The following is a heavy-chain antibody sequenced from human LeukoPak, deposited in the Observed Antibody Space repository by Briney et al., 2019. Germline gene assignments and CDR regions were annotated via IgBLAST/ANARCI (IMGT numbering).Heavy chain of an antibody. V-gene: IGHV1-69*04. Sequence: SVKVSCKASGGTFSSYAISWVRQAPGQGLEWMGRIIPIFGIANYAQKFQGRVTITRDTSASTAYMELSSLRSEDTAVYYCARYGDIAVAGTSRAFGYWGQGTLVTVSS. D-gene: IGHD6-19*01. J-gene: IGHJ4*02. CDR1: GGTFSSYA. CDR3: ARYGDIAVAGTSRAFGY. CDR2: IIPIFGIA.